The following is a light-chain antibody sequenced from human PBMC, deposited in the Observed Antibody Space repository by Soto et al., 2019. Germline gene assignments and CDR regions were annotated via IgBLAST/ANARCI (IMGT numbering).Light chain of an antibody. Sequence: SVLTQSPATLALSPGERATLSCRASQSISRYLAWYQQKPGQAPRLLIYDASNRATGIPARFSGSGSGTDFTLTIIRMEPEDFAVYCCQQYGSSPRTFGQGTKVDIK. CDR3: QQYGSSPRT. J-gene: IGKJ1*01. CDR2: DAS. V-gene: IGKV3-11*01. CDR1: QSISRY.